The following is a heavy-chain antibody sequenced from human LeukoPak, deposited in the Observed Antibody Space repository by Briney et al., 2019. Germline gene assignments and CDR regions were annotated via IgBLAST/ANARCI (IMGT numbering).Heavy chain of an antibody. J-gene: IGHJ2*01. Sequence: SETLSLTCTVSGGSISSSSYYWGWIRQPPGKGLEWIGSIYYSGSTYYNPSLKSRVTISADTSKNQFSLKLSSVTAADTAVYYCARLPGWYRYWYFDLWGRGTLVTVSS. D-gene: IGHD6-19*01. CDR2: IYYSGST. V-gene: IGHV4-39*01. CDR3: ARLPGWYRYWYFDL. CDR1: GGSISSSSYY.